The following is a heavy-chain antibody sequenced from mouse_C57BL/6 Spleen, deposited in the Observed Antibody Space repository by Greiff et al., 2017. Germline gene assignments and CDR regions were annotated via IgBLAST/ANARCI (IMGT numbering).Heavy chain of an antibody. CDR3: ARIDSFMDY. V-gene: IGHV1-55*01. Sequence: QVQLQQPGAELVKPGASVKMSCKASGYTFTSYWITWVKQRPGQGLAGIGDIYPGSGSTNYNEKFKSKAKLTVDTSSITAYMQLSSLTSEDSAVYYCARIDSFMDYWGQGTSVTVSS. J-gene: IGHJ4*01. CDR1: GYTFTSYW. CDR2: IYPGSGST.